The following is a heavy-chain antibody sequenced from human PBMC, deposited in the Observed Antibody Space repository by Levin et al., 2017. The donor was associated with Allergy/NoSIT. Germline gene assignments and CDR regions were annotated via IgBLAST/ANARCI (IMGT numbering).Heavy chain of an antibody. CDR1: GFTFSSYW. Sequence: GGSLRLSCAASGFTFSSYWMSWVRQAPGKGLEWVANIKQDGSEKYYVDSVKGRFTISRDNAKNSLYLQMNSLRAEDTAVYYCAREGVYVWGSYRYTSPSNVCYWGQGTLVTVSS. CDR2: IKQDGSEK. CDR3: AREGVYVWGSYRYTSPSNVCY. V-gene: IGHV3-7*01. J-gene: IGHJ4*02. D-gene: IGHD3-16*02.